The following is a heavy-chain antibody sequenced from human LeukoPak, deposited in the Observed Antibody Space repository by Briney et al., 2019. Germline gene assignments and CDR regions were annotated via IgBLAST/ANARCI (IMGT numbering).Heavy chain of an antibody. J-gene: IGHJ4*02. V-gene: IGHV1-18*01. Sequence: WASVKVSCKASGYTFTSYGISWVRQAPGQGLEWMGWISAYNGNTNYAQKLQGRATMTTDTSTSTAYMELRSLTSDDTAVYYCAREEMGTTDNWGQGTLVTVSS. D-gene: IGHD7-27*01. CDR3: AREEMGTTDN. CDR2: ISAYNGNT. CDR1: GYTFTSYG.